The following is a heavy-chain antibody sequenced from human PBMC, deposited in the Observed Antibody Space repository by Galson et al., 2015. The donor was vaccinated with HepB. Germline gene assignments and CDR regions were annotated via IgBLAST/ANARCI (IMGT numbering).Heavy chain of an antibody. D-gene: IGHD2-15*01. CDR1: GGSISSYY. CDR3: ARGVISDGIVAHFDP. J-gene: IGHJ5*02. Sequence: ETLSLTCTVSGGSISSYYWSWIRQPPGKGLEWIGYIYYSGSTNYNPSLKSRVTISVDTSKNQFSLKLSSVTAADTAVYYCARGVISDGIVAHFDPWGQGTLVTVSS. V-gene: IGHV4-59*01. CDR2: IYYSGST.